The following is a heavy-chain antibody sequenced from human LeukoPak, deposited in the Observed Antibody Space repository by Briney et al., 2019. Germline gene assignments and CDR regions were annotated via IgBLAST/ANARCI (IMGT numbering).Heavy chain of an antibody. CDR2: ISGSGDRT. J-gene: IGHJ4*02. V-gene: IGHV3-23*01. CDR1: GFSFANSV. CDR3: AIRELIGY. Sequence: GGSLRLSCAASGFSFANSVISWIRQAPGKGPEWVSAISGSGDRTDYADSVRGRFTISRDNSKSTLYLQMNSLRVEDTAIYYCAIRELIGYWGQGSLVTVSP. D-gene: IGHD2-21*01.